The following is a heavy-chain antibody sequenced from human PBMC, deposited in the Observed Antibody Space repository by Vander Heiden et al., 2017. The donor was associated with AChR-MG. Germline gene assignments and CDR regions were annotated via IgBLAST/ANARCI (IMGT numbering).Heavy chain of an antibody. Sequence: EVQLLDSGGGLVQPGGSLRLSCAASGFNFSTYPMGWVRKAPGKGLQWVSAISGSGGDTYYLDSVKGRFTISRDNSKNTLYLQMNSLRAEDTAFYYCVKEAMRFYFDNWGQGTLVTVSS. CDR3: VKEAMRFYFDN. D-gene: IGHD3-3*01. J-gene: IGHJ4*02. CDR1: GFNFSTYP. CDR2: ISGSGGDT. V-gene: IGHV3-23*01.